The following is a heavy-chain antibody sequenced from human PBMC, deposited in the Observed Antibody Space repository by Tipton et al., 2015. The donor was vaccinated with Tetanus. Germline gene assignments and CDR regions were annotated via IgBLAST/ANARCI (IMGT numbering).Heavy chain of an antibody. D-gene: IGHD2/OR15-2a*01. CDR1: GASIIDKKHY. CDR3: ARHLYGYWFDP. V-gene: IGHV4-39*02. J-gene: IGHJ5*02. CDR2: IYFEGST. Sequence: LRLSCTVSGASIIDKKHYWGWIRQPPGKGLEWIASIYFEGSTYYSPSLKSRLTIDVDTSQNLFSLKLTSVTAADTAVYYCARHLYGYWFDPWGQGALVTVSS.